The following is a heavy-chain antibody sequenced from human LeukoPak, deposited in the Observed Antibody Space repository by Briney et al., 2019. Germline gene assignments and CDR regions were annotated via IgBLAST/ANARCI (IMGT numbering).Heavy chain of an antibody. CDR3: ARITMIGNWFDP. J-gene: IGHJ5*02. CDR2: IYYSGST. CDR1: GGSISSYY. Sequence: SETLSLTCTVSGGSISSYYWSWIRQPPGKGLEWIGYIYYSGSTNYNPSLKSRVTISVDTSKNQFSLKLRSVTAADTAVYYCARITMIGNWFDPWGQGTLVTVSS. V-gene: IGHV4-59*01. D-gene: IGHD3-22*01.